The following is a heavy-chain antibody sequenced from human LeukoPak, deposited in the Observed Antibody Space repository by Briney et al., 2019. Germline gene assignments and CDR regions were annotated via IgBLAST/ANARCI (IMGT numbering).Heavy chain of an antibody. CDR2: IYTSGST. CDR1: GGSISSYY. CDR3: ARCSPDLRFEFDP. Sequence: SETLSLTCTVSGGSISSYYRSWIRQPAGKGLEWIGRIYTSGSTNYNPSLKSRVTMSVDTSKNQFSLKLSSVTAADTAVYYCARCSPDLRFEFDPWGQGTLVTVSS. D-gene: IGHD3-3*01. J-gene: IGHJ5*02. V-gene: IGHV4-4*07.